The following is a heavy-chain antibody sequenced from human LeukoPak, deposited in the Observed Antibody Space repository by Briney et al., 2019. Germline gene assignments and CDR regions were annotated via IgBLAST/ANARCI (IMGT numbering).Heavy chain of an antibody. D-gene: IGHD3-16*01. CDR3: AREHYDSAFDI. CDR1: GFPFSGYG. J-gene: IGHJ3*02. Sequence: GGSLRLSCAASGFPFSGYGMNWVRQAPGKGLEWVSYISDSSSTTYYADSVKGRFTVSRDNAKKSLYLQMNSLRAEDTAVYYCAREHYDSAFDIWGRGTMVTVSS. V-gene: IGHV3-48*01. CDR2: ISDSSSTT.